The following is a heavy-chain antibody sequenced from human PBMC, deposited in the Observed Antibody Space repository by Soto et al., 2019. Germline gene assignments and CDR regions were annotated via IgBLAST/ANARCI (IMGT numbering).Heavy chain of an antibody. V-gene: IGHV4-30-4*01. D-gene: IGHD2-21*02. J-gene: IGHJ4*02. Sequence: QVQLQESGPGLVKPSQTLSLTCTVSGGSISSGDYYWSWIRQPPGKGLEWIGYIYYSGSTYYNPSLKSRVTISVDTSKHQFSLKLSSVTAADTAVYYCARGGMTVVTRYYFDYWGQGTLVTVSS. CDR1: GGSISSGDYY. CDR2: IYYSGST. CDR3: ARGGMTVVTRYYFDY.